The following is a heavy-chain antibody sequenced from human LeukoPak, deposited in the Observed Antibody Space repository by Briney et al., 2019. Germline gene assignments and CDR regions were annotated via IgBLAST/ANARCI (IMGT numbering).Heavy chain of an antibody. J-gene: IGHJ1*01. CDR3: AGGKTSGSYYGYFQH. V-gene: IGHV1-8*01. D-gene: IGHD1-26*01. CDR1: GYTFTSYD. Sequence: GASVKVSCKASGYTFTSYDINWVRQATGQGLEWMGWMNPNSGNTGYAQKFQGRVTMTRNTSISTAYMELSSLRSEDTAVYYCAGGKTSGSYYGYFQHWGQGTLVTVSS. CDR2: MNPNSGNT.